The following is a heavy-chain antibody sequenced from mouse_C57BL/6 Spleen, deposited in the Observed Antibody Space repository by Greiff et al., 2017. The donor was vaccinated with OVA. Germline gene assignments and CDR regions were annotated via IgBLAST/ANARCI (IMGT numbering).Heavy chain of an antibody. CDR2: IFPGGGGT. V-gene: IGHV1-82*01. Sequence: QVQLQQSGPELVKPGASVKISCKATGYAFSSSWMKWVKQRPGKGLEWIGRIFPGGGGTNYNGKFKGKATLTADKSSSTAYMQLSSLTSEDSALYFCAREGKLRLQAMDYWGQGTSVPVSS. D-gene: IGHD3-2*02. CDR1: GYAFSSSW. CDR3: AREGKLRLQAMDY. J-gene: IGHJ4*01.